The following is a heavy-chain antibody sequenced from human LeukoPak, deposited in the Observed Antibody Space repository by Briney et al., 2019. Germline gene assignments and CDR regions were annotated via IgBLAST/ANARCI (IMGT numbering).Heavy chain of an antibody. CDR3: VRDNPRCCGVVPANIDDY. CDR2: INGGGSPI. V-gene: IGHV3-48*01. J-gene: IGHJ4*02. Sequence: GGSLRLSCAASGFTFSRDSMNWVRQAPGKGLEWVSYINGGGSPIFYADSVRGRFTISRDNAKNSLHLQMNSLRAEDTAVYYCVRDNPRCCGVVPANIDDYWGQGTLVTVSS. CDR1: GFTFSRDS. D-gene: IGHD2-15*01.